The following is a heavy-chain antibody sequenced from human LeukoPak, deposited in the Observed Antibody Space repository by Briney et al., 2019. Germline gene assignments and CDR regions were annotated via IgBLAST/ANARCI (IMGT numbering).Heavy chain of an antibody. D-gene: IGHD3-22*01. V-gene: IGHV5-10-1*01. CDR1: GYSFTSYW. CDR2: IDPSDSYT. Sequence: GESLRISCKGSGYSFTSYWISWVRQMPGTGLEWMGRIDPSDSYTNYSPSFQGHVTISADKSISTAYLQWSSLKASDTAMYYCARHTYYYDSSGYYGHGDAFDIWGQGTMVTVSS. CDR3: ARHTYYYDSSGYYGHGDAFDI. J-gene: IGHJ3*02.